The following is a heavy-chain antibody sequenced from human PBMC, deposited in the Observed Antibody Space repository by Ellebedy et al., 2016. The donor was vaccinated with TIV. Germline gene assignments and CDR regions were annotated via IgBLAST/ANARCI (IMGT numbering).Heavy chain of an antibody. CDR3: ATGGGNV. D-gene: IGHD4-23*01. V-gene: IGHV1-24*01. Sequence: AASVKVSCKVSGYTLTELSMHWVRQAPGTGLEWMGGFDPEDGETIYAQKSQGRVTMTEDTSTDTAYMELSSLRSEDTAVYSCATGGGNVWGQGTLVTVSS. CDR2: FDPEDGET. CDR1: GYTLTELS. J-gene: IGHJ4*02.